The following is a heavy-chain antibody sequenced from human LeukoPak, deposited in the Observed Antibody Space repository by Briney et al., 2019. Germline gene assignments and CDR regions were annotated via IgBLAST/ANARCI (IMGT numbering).Heavy chain of an antibody. CDR2: MNPNTRHT. Sequence: ASVKVSFKASRYTFTIYDINWVREAAGHGLEGMGWMNPNTRHTGYAQKFQGRITMTRDTSINTAYMELTNLRSEDTAIYYCARLSQTPDYYTLGGYYYLGYWGQGTPVTVSS. CDR1: RYTFTIYD. V-gene: IGHV1-8*01. CDR3: ARLSQTPDYYTLGGYYYLGY. D-gene: IGHD3-10*01. J-gene: IGHJ4*02.